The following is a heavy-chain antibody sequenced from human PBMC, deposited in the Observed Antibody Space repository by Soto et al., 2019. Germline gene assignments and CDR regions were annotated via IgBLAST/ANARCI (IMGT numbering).Heavy chain of an antibody. V-gene: IGHV3-7*04. Sequence: GGSLRLSCAASGFTLSSYWLSWVRQVPGKGLEWVANIKQDGSEKYYVDSVKGRFIISRDNTKKSLYLQMISLRAEDTALYYCARPRDGYNFPFDYWGQGT. CDR1: GFTLSSYW. CDR3: ARPRDGYNFPFDY. D-gene: IGHD1-1*01. J-gene: IGHJ4*02. CDR2: IKQDGSEK.